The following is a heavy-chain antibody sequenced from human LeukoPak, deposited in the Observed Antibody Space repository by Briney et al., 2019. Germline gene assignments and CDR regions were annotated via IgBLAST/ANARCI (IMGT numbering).Heavy chain of an antibody. V-gene: IGHV3-7*01. Sequence: GSLRLSCAASGFTFSSYWMSWVRQAPGKGLEWVANIKQDGSEKYYVDSVKSRFTISRDNAKNSLYLQMNSLRAEDTAVYYCARLKGSSFVLEWGQGTLVTFSS. CDR2: IKQDGSEK. D-gene: IGHD2-2*01. CDR3: ARLKGSSFVLE. J-gene: IGHJ4*02. CDR1: GFTFSSYW.